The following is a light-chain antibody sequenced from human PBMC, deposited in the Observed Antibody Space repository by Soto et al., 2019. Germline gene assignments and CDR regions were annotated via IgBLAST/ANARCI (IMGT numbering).Light chain of an antibody. V-gene: IGKV3D-20*01. Sequence: ESVLRQSPATLSLSPGKRATLSCGASQSVGSRCLAWYQQKPGLAPRLLIYDASSRATGIPDRFSGSGSGTDFTLTISRLAPEDFAVYNCQQYGSSPFTFGQGTKLEIK. CDR2: DAS. CDR1: QSVGSRC. CDR3: QQYGSSPFT. J-gene: IGKJ2*01.